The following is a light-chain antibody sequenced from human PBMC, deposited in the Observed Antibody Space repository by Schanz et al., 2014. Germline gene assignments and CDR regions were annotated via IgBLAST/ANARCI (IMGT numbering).Light chain of an antibody. CDR3: QQLHTYPPT. V-gene: IGKV1-5*01. CDR2: DAS. Sequence: DIQMTQSPSSLSASVGDRVTITCRASQYINKWLAWYQQKPGEAPKLLIYDASSLESGVPSRFTGSGSGTEFTLTISSLQPDDFATYYCQQLHTYPPTFGGGTKVE. CDR1: QYINKW. J-gene: IGKJ4*01.